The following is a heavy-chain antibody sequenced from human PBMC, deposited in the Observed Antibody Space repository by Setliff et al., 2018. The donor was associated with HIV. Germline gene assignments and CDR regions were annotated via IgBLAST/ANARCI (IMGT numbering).Heavy chain of an antibody. CDR1: GGSFSGYY. D-gene: IGHD3-3*01. J-gene: IGHJ4*02. CDR2: INHSGTT. Sequence: SETLSLTCAFYGGSFSGYYWSWIRQPPGKGLEWIGEINHSGTTNYNPSLESRVTISVDTSKNEFSLKLTSVTAADTAVYFCARGGDFWNGFIGWALPSWGQGTLVTVSS. CDR3: ARGGDFWNGFIGWALPS. V-gene: IGHV4-34*01.